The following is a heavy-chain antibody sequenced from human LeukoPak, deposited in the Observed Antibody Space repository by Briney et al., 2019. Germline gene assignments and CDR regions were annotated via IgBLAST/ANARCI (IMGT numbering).Heavy chain of an antibody. CDR3: ARGGLWFGSLGLYFDY. CDR2: INACNGNK. Sequence: ASVKVSCKATRYTFTNYAMHWVGQAPGKRGEGMGWINACNGNKKNSQKFQGRVTNTRYTSASTAYMELSSLRSEDTAVYYCARGGLWFGSLGLYFDYWGQGTLVTVSS. CDR1: RYTFTNYA. V-gene: IGHV1-3*01. J-gene: IGHJ4*02. D-gene: IGHD3-10*01.